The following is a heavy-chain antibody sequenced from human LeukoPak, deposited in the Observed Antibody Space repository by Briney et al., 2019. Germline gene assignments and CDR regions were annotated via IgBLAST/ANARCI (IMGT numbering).Heavy chain of an antibody. CDR1: GGSISSGGYY. D-gene: IGHD6-13*01. CDR2: IYYSGST. V-gene: IGHV4-31*03. CDR3: ARVRYSRFPSGYYFDY. J-gene: IGHJ4*02. Sequence: PSETLSLTCTVSGGSISSGGYYWGWIRQHPGKGLEWIGYIYYSGSTYYNPSLKSRVTISVDTSKNQFSLKLSSVTAADTAVYYCARVRYSRFPSGYYFDYWGQGTLVTVSS.